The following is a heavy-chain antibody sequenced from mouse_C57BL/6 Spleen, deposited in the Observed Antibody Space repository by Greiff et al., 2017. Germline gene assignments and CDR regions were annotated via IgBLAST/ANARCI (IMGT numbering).Heavy chain of an antibody. CDR2: IDPNRGGT. Sequence: QVQLQQPGAELVKPGASVKLSCKASGYTFTSYWMHWVKQRPGRGLEWIGRIDPNRGGTKYNETFKSQATLTVDKPSSPAYMQLSSLTSEDSAVYYWARYYGSSYDWYFDVWGTGTTVTVAS. CDR1: GYTFTSYW. V-gene: IGHV1-72*01. CDR3: ARYYGSSYDWYFDV. D-gene: IGHD1-1*01. J-gene: IGHJ1*03.